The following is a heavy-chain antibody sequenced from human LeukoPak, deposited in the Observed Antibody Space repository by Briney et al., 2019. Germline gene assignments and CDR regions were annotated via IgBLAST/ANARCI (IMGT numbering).Heavy chain of an antibody. CDR1: GFTFSSYG. Sequence: GGSLRLSCAASGFTFSSYGMPWVRQAPGKGLEWVAVISYDGSNKNYADSVKGRFTISRDNSKNTLYLQMNSLRAEDTAVYYCAKDFYYYHSSGYYPSYYYYGMDVWGQGTTVTVSS. J-gene: IGHJ6*02. V-gene: IGHV3-30*18. CDR3: AKDFYYYHSSGYYPSYYYYGMDV. CDR2: ISYDGSNK. D-gene: IGHD3-22*01.